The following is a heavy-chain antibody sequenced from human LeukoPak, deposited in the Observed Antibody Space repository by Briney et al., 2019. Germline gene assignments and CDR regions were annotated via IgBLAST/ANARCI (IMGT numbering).Heavy chain of an antibody. Sequence: SQTLSLTCTVSGGSISSGGYYWSWIRQHPGKGLEWIGYIYYSGSTYYNPSLKSRVTISVDTSKNQFSLKLSSVTAADTAAYYCARDLADSSGYPPDAFDIWGQGTMVTVSS. CDR1: GGSISSGGYY. J-gene: IGHJ3*02. V-gene: IGHV4-31*03. CDR3: ARDLADSSGYPPDAFDI. D-gene: IGHD3-22*01. CDR2: IYYSGST.